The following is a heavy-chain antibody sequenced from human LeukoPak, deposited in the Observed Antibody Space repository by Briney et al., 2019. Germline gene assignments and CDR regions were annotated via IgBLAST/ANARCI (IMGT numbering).Heavy chain of an antibody. CDR3: ARASVWSGYTSYFDP. V-gene: IGHV3-30-3*01. Sequence: GRSLRLSCGASGFTFSSYAMHGVRQAPGKGLEGVAVISYDGSNKYYADSVKGRFTISRDNSKNTLYLQMNSLRAEDTAVYYCARASVWSGYTSYFDPWGQGTLVTVSS. CDR2: ISYDGSNK. D-gene: IGHD3-3*01. CDR1: GFTFSSYA. J-gene: IGHJ5*02.